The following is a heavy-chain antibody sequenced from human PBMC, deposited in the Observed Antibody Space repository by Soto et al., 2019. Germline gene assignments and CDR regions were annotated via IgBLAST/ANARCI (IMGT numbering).Heavy chain of an antibody. CDR2: IYYSGST. CDR1: GGSISSGGYY. D-gene: IGHD3-3*01. Sequence: PSETLSLTCTVSGGSISSGGYYWSWIRQHPGKGLEWIGYIYYSGSTYYNPSLKSRVTISVDTSKNQFSLKLSSVTAADTAVYYCARAAGYYGNWFDPWGQGTLVTVSS. CDR3: ARAAGYYGNWFDP. V-gene: IGHV4-31*03. J-gene: IGHJ5*02.